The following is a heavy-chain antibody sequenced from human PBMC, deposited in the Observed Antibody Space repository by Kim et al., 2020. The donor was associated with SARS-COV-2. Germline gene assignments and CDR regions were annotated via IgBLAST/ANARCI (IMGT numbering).Heavy chain of an antibody. Sequence: SETLSLTCTVSGGSISSSSYYWGWIRQPPGKGLEWIGSIYYSGSTYYNPSLKSRVTISVDTSKNQFSLKLSSVTAADTAVYYCARGIIRYFDWLLYRAFDYWGQGTLVTVSS. V-gene: IGHV4-39*01. J-gene: IGHJ4*02. CDR3: ARGIIRYFDWLLYRAFDY. CDR1: GGSISSSSYY. CDR2: IYYSGST. D-gene: IGHD3-9*01.